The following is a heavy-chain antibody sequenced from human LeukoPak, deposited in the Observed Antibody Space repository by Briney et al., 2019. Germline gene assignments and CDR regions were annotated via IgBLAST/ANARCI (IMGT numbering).Heavy chain of an antibody. CDR2: ISYSGSS. V-gene: IGHV4-59*11. Sequence: SETLSLTCTVSGASISSHYWSWIRQPPGKGLEWIGYISYSGSSDYNPSLKSRVTISVDTSKNQFSLKLSSVTAADTAVYYCARVARYCSSTSCYYFDYWGQGTLVTVSS. CDR3: ARVARYCSSTSCYYFDY. J-gene: IGHJ4*02. CDR1: GASISSHY. D-gene: IGHD2-2*01.